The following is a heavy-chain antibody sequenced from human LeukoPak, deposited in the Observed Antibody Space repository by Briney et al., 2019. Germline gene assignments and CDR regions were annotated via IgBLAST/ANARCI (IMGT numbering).Heavy chain of an antibody. J-gene: IGHJ6*03. CDR3: AKSKVTSYTYYYYMDV. Sequence: ASVKVSCKASGYTFIDFHIHWVRQAPGQGLEWMGWINPKSGVTNYAQKFQGRVTMTRDTSISTGYMELSRLRSDDTAVFYCAKSKVTSYTYYYYMDVWGKGTTVTISS. D-gene: IGHD2-21*02. V-gene: IGHV1-2*02. CDR1: GYTFIDFH. CDR2: INPKSGVT.